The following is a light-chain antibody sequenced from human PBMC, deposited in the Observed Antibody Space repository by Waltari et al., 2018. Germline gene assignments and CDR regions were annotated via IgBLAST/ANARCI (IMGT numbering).Light chain of an antibody. CDR1: ASNIGNSY. Sequence: QSVLTQPPSVSAAPGQKVTISCSGSASNIGNSYVSWYQPFPGAAPKVLIYGNDKRTTGIPYRISGSKSGTSATLDITGLQTGDEADYYCGTWDNTLSAVFGGGTKVTVL. CDR2: GND. CDR3: GTWDNTLSAV. V-gene: IGLV1-51*02. J-gene: IGLJ2*01.